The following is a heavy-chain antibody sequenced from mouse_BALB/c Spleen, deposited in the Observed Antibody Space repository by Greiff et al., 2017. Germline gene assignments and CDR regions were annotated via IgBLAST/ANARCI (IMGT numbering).Heavy chain of an antibody. Sequence: EVKLMESGGGLVKPGGSLKLSCAASGFTFSSYAMSWVRQTPEKRLEWVASISSGGSTYYPDSVKGRFTISRDNARNILYLQMSSLRSEDTAMYYCARGNYRYDVYWYFDVWGAGTTVTVSS. CDR1: GFTFSSYA. J-gene: IGHJ1*01. D-gene: IGHD2-14*01. CDR3: ARGNYRYDVYWYFDV. CDR2: ISSGGST. V-gene: IGHV5-6-5*01.